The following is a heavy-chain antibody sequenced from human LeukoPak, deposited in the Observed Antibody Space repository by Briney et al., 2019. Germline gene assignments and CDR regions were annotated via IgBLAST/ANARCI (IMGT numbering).Heavy chain of an antibody. J-gene: IGHJ6*02. CDR3: AKDRRHYYYGMDV. CDR1: GFTFSIYG. CDR2: ISYDGSNK. Sequence: PGGSLRLSCAASGFTFSIYGMHWVRQAPGKGLEWVAVISYDGSNKYYADSVKGRFTISRDNSKNTLYLQMNSLRAEDTAVYYCAKDRRHYYYGMDVWGQGTTVTVSS. V-gene: IGHV3-30*18.